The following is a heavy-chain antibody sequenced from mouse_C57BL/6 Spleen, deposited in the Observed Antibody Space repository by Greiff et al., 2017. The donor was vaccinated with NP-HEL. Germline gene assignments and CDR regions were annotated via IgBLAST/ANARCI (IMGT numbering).Heavy chain of an antibody. CDR2: INYDGSST. Sequence: EVMLVESEGGLVQPGSSMKLSCTASGFTFSDYYMAWVRQVPEKGLEWVANINYDGSSTYYLDSLKSRFIISRDNAKNILYLQMSSLKSEDTATYYCARVKSSYYAMDYWGQGTSVTVSS. CDR1: GFTFSDYY. J-gene: IGHJ4*01. V-gene: IGHV5-16*01. D-gene: IGHD1-1*01. CDR3: ARVKSSYYAMDY.